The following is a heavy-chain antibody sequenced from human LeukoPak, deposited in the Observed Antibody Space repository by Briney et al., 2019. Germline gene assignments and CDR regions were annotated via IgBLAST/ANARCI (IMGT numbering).Heavy chain of an antibody. D-gene: IGHD3-22*01. CDR1: GYTFTGYY. Sequence: GASVKVSCKASGYTFTGYYMHWVRQAPGQGLEWVGWINPNSGGTNYAQKFQGRVTMTRDTSISTAYMELSRLRSDDTAVYYCARSLRSSGYYWDYWGQGTLVTVSS. J-gene: IGHJ4*02. V-gene: IGHV1-2*02. CDR3: ARSLRSSGYYWDY. CDR2: INPNSGGT.